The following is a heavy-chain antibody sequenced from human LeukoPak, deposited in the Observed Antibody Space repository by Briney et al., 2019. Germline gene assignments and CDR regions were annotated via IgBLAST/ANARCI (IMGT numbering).Heavy chain of an antibody. V-gene: IGHV3-7*01. J-gene: IGHJ3*02. Sequence: GGSLRLSCAASGFTFSSYWMSWVRQAPGKGLEWVANIKKDGSEKYYVDSVKGRFTISRDNAKNTLNLQMDSLRAEDTAVYYCARELDLTDAFDIWGQGTMVTVSS. CDR2: IKKDGSEK. CDR3: ARELDLTDAFDI. CDR1: GFTFSSYW.